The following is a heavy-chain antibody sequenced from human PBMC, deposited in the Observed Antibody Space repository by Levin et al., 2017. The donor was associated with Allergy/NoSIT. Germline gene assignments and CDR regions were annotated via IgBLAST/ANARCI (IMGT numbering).Heavy chain of an antibody. CDR1: GFTFSSYS. J-gene: IGHJ4*02. Sequence: GGSLRLSCAASGFTFSSYSMNWVRQAPGKGLEWVSSISSSSSYIYYADSVKGRFTISRDNAKNSLYLQMNSLRAEDTAVYYCATDSSSSPRTGDFDYWGQGTLVTVSS. V-gene: IGHV3-21*01. D-gene: IGHD6-6*01. CDR2: ISSSSSYI. CDR3: ATDSSSSPRTGDFDY.